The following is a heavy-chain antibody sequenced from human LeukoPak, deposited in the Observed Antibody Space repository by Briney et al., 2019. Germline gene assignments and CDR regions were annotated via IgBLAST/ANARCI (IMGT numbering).Heavy chain of an antibody. V-gene: IGHV3-74*01. J-gene: IGHJ4*02. CDR1: GFTFSRYW. Sequence: PGGSLRLSCVASGFTFSRYWMHWVRQAPGKGLVWVSRINSDGSTTSYADSAKGRFTISRDNAKNTLYLQMNSLRAEDTAVYYCAVPAAHQGGFDCWGQGILVTVSS. D-gene: IGHD2-2*01. CDR3: AVPAAHQGGFDC. CDR2: INSDGSTT.